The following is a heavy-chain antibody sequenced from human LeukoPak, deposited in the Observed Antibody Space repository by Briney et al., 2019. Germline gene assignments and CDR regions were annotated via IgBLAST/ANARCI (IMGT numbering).Heavy chain of an antibody. CDR3: AKEIRSGSRLRDYYYGMDV. CDR2: ISYDGSNK. Sequence: PGGSLRLSCAASGFTFSSYGMHWVRQAPGKGLEWVAVISYDGSNKYYADSVKGRFTISRDNSKNTLYLQMNSLRAEDTAVYYCAKEIRSGSRLRDYYYGMDVWGQGTTVTVSS. J-gene: IGHJ6*02. CDR1: GFTFSSYG. D-gene: IGHD3-10*01. V-gene: IGHV3-30*18.